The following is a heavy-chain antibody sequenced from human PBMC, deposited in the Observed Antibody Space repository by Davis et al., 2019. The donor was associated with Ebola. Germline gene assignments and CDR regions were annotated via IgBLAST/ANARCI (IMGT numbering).Heavy chain of an antibody. CDR2: ISGSGGST. D-gene: IGHD3-3*01. V-gene: IGHV3-23*01. CDR3: AKGVSGYYKDYYYYMDV. CDR1: GFTFSSYA. J-gene: IGHJ6*03. Sequence: PGGSLRLSCAASGFTFSSYAMSWVRQAPGKGLEWVSAISGSGGSTYYADSVKGRFTISRDNSKNTLYLQMNSLRAEDTAVYYCAKGVSGYYKDYYYYMDVWGKGTTVTVSS.